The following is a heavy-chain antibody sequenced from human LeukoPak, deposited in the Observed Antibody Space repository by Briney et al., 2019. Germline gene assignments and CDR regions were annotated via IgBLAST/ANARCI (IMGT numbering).Heavy chain of an antibody. J-gene: IGHJ4*02. V-gene: IGHV4-39*01. D-gene: IGHD6-19*01. CDR1: GGSISSDSYY. CDR3: ASLAVAGLSEGY. Sequence: SETLSLTCTVSGGSISSDSYYWAWIRQPPGKGLEWIASIYYSGGTYYNPSLKSRVTISVDTSRNQFSLKLSSVTAADTAVYYCASLAVAGLSEGYWGQGTLVIVSS. CDR2: IYYSGGT.